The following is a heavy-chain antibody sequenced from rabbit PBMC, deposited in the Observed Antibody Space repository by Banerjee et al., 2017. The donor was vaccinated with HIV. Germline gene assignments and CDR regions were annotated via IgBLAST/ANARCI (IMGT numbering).Heavy chain of an antibody. CDR2: INTSSGNT. CDR3: AREGFGGGVYVGAGIGL. Sequence: QEQLEESGGDLVKPEGSLTLTCTASGFSFSNKYVMCWVRQAPGKGLEWIACINTSSGNTVYASWAKGRFTISKTSSTTVTLQMTSLTAADTATYFCAREGFGGGVYVGAGIGLWGQGTLVTVS. V-gene: IGHV1S45*01. D-gene: IGHD4-2*01. J-gene: IGHJ4*01. CDR1: GFSFSNKYV.